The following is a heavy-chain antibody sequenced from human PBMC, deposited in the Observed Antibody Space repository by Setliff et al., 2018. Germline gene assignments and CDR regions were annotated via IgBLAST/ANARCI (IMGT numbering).Heavy chain of an antibody. CDR1: GGSFSGYH. CDR3: ARARSGDYSDSTGYLDY. CDR2: ISHSGDP. J-gene: IGHJ4*02. V-gene: IGHV4-34*01. D-gene: IGHD3-22*01. Sequence: PSETLSLTCAVYGGSFSGYHWSWIRQPPGKGLEWIGEISHSGDPNYNPSLKSRVTISVDTSKNQFSLKLSSVSAADTAVYYCARARSGDYSDSTGYLDYWGQGTLVTVSS.